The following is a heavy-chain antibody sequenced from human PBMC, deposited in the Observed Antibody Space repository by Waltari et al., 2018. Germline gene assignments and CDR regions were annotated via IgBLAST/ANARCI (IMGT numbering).Heavy chain of an antibody. Sequence: QLQLQESGPGLVKPSETLSLTCTVSGGSISSSSYYWGWIRQPPGKGLEWIGSIYYSGSTYYNPSRKSRVTISVDTSKNQFSLKLSSVTAADTAVYYCARWLVGLYSGSYFDYWGQGTLVTVSS. CDR1: GGSISSSSYY. CDR2: IYYSGST. D-gene: IGHD1-26*01. CDR3: ARWLVGLYSGSYFDY. J-gene: IGHJ4*02. V-gene: IGHV4-39*07.